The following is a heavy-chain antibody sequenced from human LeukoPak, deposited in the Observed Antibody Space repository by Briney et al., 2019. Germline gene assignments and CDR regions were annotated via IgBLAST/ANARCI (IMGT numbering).Heavy chain of an antibody. J-gene: IGHJ4*02. D-gene: IGHD2-15*01. V-gene: IGHV3-21*01. CDR3: ARGGSGPPIDY. CDR2: ISSSSSYI. CDR1: RFTFNIYA. Sequence: GGSLRLSCTASRFTFNIYAMHWVRQAPGKGLEWVSSISSSSSYIYYADSVKGRFTISRDNAKSSLYLQMNSLRADDTAVYYCARGGSGPPIDYWGQGTLVTVPS.